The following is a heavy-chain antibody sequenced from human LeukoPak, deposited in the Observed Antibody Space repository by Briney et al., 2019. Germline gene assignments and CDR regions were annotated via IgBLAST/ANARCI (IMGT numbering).Heavy chain of an antibody. CDR1: GFIFRDYA. J-gene: IGHJ4*02. CDR3: AKYIEVVGAATQTSCFDY. D-gene: IGHD2-15*01. V-gene: IGHV3-9*01. CDR2: ISWNSGTI. Sequence: GSSLRLSCAASGFIFRDYAMHWARQAPGEGLEWVSGISWNSGTIGYADSVKGRFTISRVNAKNSLYLQMSSLRPEDTALYYCAKYIEVVGAATQTSCFDYWGQGTLVTVSS.